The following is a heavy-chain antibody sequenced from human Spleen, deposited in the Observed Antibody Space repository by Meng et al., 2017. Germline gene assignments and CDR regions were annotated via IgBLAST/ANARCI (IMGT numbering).Heavy chain of an antibody. Sequence: SVKVSCKASGGTFSSYAISWVRQAPGQGLEWMGGIIPIFGTANYAQKFQGRVTITTDESTSTAYMELRSLRSDDTAVYYCARGDKWELPDYWGQGTLVTVAS. CDR3: ARGDKWELPDY. CDR2: IIPIFGTA. CDR1: GGTFSSYA. V-gene: IGHV1-69*05. J-gene: IGHJ4*02. D-gene: IGHD1-26*01.